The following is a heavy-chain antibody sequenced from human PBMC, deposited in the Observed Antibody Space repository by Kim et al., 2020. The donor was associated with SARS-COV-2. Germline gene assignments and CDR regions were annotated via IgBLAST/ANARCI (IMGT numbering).Heavy chain of an antibody. J-gene: IGHJ6*02. V-gene: IGHV6-1*01. CDR1: GDSVSSNSAA. Sequence: SQTLSLTCAISGDSVSSNSAAWNWIRQSPSRGLEWLGRTYYRSKWYNDYAVSVKSRITINPDTSKNQFSLQLNSVTPEDTAVYYCAREEGATYYYGSGSYSDYYYGMDVWGQGTTVTVSS. D-gene: IGHD3-10*01. CDR2: TYYRSKWYN. CDR3: AREEGATYYYGSGSYSDYYYGMDV.